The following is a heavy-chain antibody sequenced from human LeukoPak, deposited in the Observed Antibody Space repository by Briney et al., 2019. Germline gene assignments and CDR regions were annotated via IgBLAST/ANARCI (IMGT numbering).Heavy chain of an antibody. CDR2: IKQDGSAS. CDR1: GFSFNNHW. CDR3: ATGQGSRWDN. V-gene: IGHV3-7*01. Sequence: GGSLRLSCAVSGFSFNNHWMSWVRQAGGKRLEWVANIKQDGSASYYVGSVKGRFTISRANATNSLYLEMDSLRGEDTAVYYCATGQGSRWDNWGLGTLVTVCS. D-gene: IGHD6-13*01. J-gene: IGHJ4*02.